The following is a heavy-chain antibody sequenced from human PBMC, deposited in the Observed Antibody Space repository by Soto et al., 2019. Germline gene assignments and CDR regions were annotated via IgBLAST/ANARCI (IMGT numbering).Heavy chain of an antibody. CDR1: GVSLSTSGVG. V-gene: IGHV2-5*02. CDR2: IYWDGDK. D-gene: IGHD6-25*01. CDR3: GHSKGLAAAGLDRKNVFHS. Sequence: QITVKESGPTLVKPTQTLTLTCTFSGVSLSTSGVGVGWLRQSPGKALEWLAMIYWDGDKRYSPSLKSSLTITKDTPKYPVVITMTNMDPADTATYYCGHSKGLAAAGLDRKNVFHSWGQGTLVTVSS. J-gene: IGHJ4*02.